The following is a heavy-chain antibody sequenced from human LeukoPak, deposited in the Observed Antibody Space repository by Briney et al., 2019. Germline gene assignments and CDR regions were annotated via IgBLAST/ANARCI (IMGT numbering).Heavy chain of an antibody. CDR2: ISSSSTYI. V-gene: IGHV3-21*01. D-gene: IGHD3-9*01. Sequence: GGSLRLSCAASGFTFSSYSMNWVRQAPGKGLEWVSSISSSSTYIHYADSVKGRFTISRDNAKNTLYLQMNTLRVEDTAVYYCTRDLMDYDVSTGLHHYYMDVWGQGTTVTVSS. J-gene: IGHJ6*02. CDR1: GFTFSSYS. CDR3: TRDLMDYDVSTGLHHYYMDV.